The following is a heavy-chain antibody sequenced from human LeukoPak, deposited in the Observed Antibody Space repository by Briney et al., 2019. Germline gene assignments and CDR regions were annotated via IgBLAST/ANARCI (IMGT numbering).Heavy chain of an antibody. CDR1: GFTFSSYS. CDR2: ISSSSSTI. J-gene: IGHJ5*02. D-gene: IGHD6-19*01. CDR3: AKTRGIAVAGTGNWFDP. V-gene: IGHV3-48*02. Sequence: PGGSLRLSCAASGFTFSSYSMNWVRQAPGKGLEWVSYISSSSSTIYYADSVKGRFTISRDNAKNSLYLQMNSLRDEDTAVYYCAKTRGIAVAGTGNWFDPWGQGTLVTVSS.